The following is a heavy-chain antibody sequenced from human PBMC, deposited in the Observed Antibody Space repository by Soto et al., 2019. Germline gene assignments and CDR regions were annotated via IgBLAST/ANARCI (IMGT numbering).Heavy chain of an antibody. CDR1: GGSINSGDYY. V-gene: IGHV4-31*03. J-gene: IGHJ3*02. Sequence: QVQLQESGPGLVKPSQTLSLNCSVSGGSINSGDYYWSWIGQHAGQGLEWIGYIFYTGTTFYNPSLKSRVTISIDASKNQFSLEMSSVTAADTAVYYCAKVRGHAFDIRGQGTMVTVSS. D-gene: IGHD3-10*01. CDR3: AKVRGHAFDI. CDR2: IFYTGTT.